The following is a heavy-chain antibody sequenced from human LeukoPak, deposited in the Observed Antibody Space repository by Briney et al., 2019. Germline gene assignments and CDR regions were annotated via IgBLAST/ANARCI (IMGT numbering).Heavy chain of an antibody. CDR2: IYPGDSDT. J-gene: IGHJ5*02. D-gene: IGHD4-17*01. V-gene: IGHV5-51*01. CDR1: GYSFTSYW. Sequence: GESPQISCKGSGYSFTSYWIGWVRPMPGKGLEWMGIIYPGDSDTRYSPSFQGQVTISADKSISTAYLQWSSLKASDTAMYYCARHTYGDYVSNNWFDPWGQGTLVTVSS. CDR3: ARHTYGDYVSNNWFDP.